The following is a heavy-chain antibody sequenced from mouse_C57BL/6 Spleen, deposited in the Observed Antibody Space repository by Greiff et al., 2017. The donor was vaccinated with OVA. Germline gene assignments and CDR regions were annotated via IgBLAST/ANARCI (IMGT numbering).Heavy chain of an antibody. CDR2: ISSGSSTI. CDR3: AREVTTRYYYAMDY. Sequence: EVQLVESGGGLVKPGGSLKLSCAASGFTFSDYGMHWVRQAPEKGLEWVAYISSGSSTIYYADTVKGRFTISRDNAKNTLFLQMTSLRSEDTAMYYCAREVTTRYYYAMDYWGQGTSVTVSS. CDR1: GFTFSDYG. V-gene: IGHV5-17*01. J-gene: IGHJ4*01. D-gene: IGHD2-2*01.